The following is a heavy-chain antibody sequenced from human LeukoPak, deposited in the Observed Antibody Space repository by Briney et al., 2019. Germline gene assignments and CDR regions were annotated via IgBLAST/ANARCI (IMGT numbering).Heavy chain of an antibody. Sequence: ASGFTCVTYGVGWILQAQRKGLEWVGNINQDGSVKHYVDSVRGRFTISRDNARNSVYLQMSALRVEDTAVYYCTRDFVFWGQGSLVTASS. CDR1: GFTCVTYG. D-gene: IGHD3-3*01. J-gene: IGHJ4*02. V-gene: IGHV3-7*01. CDR2: INQDGSVK. CDR3: TRDFVF.